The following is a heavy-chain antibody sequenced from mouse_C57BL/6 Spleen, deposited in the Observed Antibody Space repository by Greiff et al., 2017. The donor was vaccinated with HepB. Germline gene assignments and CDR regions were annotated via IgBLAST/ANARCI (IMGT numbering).Heavy chain of an antibody. D-gene: IGHD1-1*01. CDR3: ARGPHYYGSSYPPWFAY. CDR2: ISSGSSTI. CDR1: GFTFSDYG. J-gene: IGHJ3*01. V-gene: IGHV5-17*01. Sequence: EVQVVESGGGLVKPGGSLKLSCAASGFTFSDYGMHWVRQAPEKGLEWVAYISSGSSTIYYADTVKGRFTISRDNAKNTLFLQMTSLRSEDTAMYYCARGPHYYGSSYPPWFAYWGQGTLVTVSA.